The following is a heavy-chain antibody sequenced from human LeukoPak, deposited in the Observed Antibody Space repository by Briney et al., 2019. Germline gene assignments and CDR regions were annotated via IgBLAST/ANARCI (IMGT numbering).Heavy chain of an antibody. D-gene: IGHD3-3*01. Sequence: GGSLRLSCAASGFTLSNYPMGWVRQAPVKGLEWLSAIGGEKSGSWTKSADSVKGRFTISRDNSENTLDLQMNSLRAEDTAVYYCAQDFWSFRGCWGQGTLVTVSS. V-gene: IGHV3-23*01. J-gene: IGHJ4*02. CDR1: GFTLSNYP. CDR2: IGGEKSGSWT. CDR3: AQDFWSFRGC.